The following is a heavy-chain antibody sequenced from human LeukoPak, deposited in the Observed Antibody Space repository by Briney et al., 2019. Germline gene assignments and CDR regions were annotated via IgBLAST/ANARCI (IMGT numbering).Heavy chain of an antibody. CDR3: AREGHYYGSGSSLYYFDY. V-gene: IGHV3-21*01. Sequence: GGSLRLSCAASGFTFSDYNMNWVRQSPEKGLEWVSSITSGTTYIYYADSVRGRFTLSRDNAKNSLYLQMNSLRAEDTAVYYCAREGHYYGSGSSLYYFDYWGQGTPVTVSS. D-gene: IGHD3-10*01. CDR1: GFTFSDYN. J-gene: IGHJ4*02. CDR2: ITSGTTYI.